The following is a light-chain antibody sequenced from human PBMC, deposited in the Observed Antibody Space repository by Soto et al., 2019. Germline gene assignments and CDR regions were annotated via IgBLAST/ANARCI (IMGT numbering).Light chain of an antibody. J-gene: IGKJ1*01. CDR1: QSLRSS. V-gene: IGKV3-20*01. Sequence: ETLMTQSPDTLSVSLGERATLSCRASQSLRSSLAWYQQKPGQAPRLLIYDASTRATGIPARFSGSGSGTDFTLTINRVEPEDFAVYFCQQYAGSPRTFGQGTKV. CDR3: QQYAGSPRT. CDR2: DAS.